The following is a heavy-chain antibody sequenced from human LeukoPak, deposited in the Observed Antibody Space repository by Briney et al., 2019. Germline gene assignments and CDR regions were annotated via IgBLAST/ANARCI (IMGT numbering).Heavy chain of an antibody. D-gene: IGHD3-22*01. J-gene: IGHJ4*02. V-gene: IGHV3-48*03. CDR2: ISSSGSPK. CDR1: GFTFSYFE. Sequence: PGGSLRLSCAASGFTFSYFEMNWVRQAPGKGLELVSYISSSGSPKYYADSVKGRFTVSRDNAKNSLYLQMTSLRAEDTAVYYCARAGLYDTSGYPFDYWGQGTLVTVSS. CDR3: ARAGLYDTSGYPFDY.